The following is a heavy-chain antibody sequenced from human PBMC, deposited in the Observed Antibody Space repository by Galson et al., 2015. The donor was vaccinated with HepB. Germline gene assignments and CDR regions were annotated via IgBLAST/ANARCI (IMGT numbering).Heavy chain of an antibody. Sequence: SVKVSCKASGGTFSSSAVSWVRQAPGQGLEWMGEITPIFGTTTYAQKFQGRVTITADKFVKSRITINPDTSRNQFSLQLNSVTPEDTAVYYCVRESPGPGDVWLDPWGQGTLVTVSS. CDR3: SVTPEDTAVYYCVRESPGPGDVWLDP. CDR1: GGTFSSSA. CDR2: ITPIFGTT. J-gene: IGHJ5*02. V-gene: IGHV1-69*06. D-gene: IGHD3-10*02.